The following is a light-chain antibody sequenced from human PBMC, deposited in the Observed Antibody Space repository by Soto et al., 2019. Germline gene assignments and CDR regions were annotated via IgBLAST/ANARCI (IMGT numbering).Light chain of an antibody. CDR1: SSDIGAYNY. V-gene: IGLV2-8*01. CDR2: EVS. J-gene: IGLJ3*02. Sequence: QSALTQPPSASGSPGQSVTISCTGTSSDIGAYNYVSWYQQRPGKAPKLVIYEVSQRPSGVPARFSGSKSGNTASLTVSGLQAEEEADYYFSSPTGTYLVFGGGTKLTVL. CDR3: SSPTGTYLV.